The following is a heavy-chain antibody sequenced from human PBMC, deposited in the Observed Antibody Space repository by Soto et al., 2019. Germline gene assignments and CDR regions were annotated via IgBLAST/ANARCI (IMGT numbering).Heavy chain of an antibody. V-gene: IGHV1-24*01. CDR3: AIELRSSNQFQG. D-gene: IGHD6-13*01. CDR1: GYTLTELP. Sequence: ASVKVSYKVSGYTLTELPIHWVRQGAGGGLEWMGGFDLENGETIYAQRFQGRVTMTEEPSADTPYMELSSLRSEDTGVYYCAIELRSSNQFQGWGQGT. CDR2: FDLENGET. J-gene: IGHJ4*02.